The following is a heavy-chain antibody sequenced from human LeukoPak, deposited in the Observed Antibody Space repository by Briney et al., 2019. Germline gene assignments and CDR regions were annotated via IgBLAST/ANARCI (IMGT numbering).Heavy chain of an antibody. CDR3: ITEYY. CDR1: GFTCSNAG. V-gene: IGHV3-15*01. Sequence: GGSLRLSCTASGFTCSNAGMSWVRQAPGKGLEWVGRVKGKTDGAAADYAAPVKGRFTISTDASRDTLYLQMRGLKTEDTGVYYCITEYYWGHGTLVTVSS. CDR2: VKGKTDGAAA. J-gene: IGHJ4*01.